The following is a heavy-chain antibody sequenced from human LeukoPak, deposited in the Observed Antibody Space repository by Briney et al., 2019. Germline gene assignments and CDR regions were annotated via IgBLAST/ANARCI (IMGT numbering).Heavy chain of an antibody. CDR2: IGASGEST. D-gene: IGHD3-16*02. Sequence: GGSLRLSCAASGFTFSVAAMTWVRQAPGKGLEWVSLIGASGESTYYADSVKGRFTISRANSKNPLSLQMNSLRVEATAMYFCAKDIQLSTWGLGTMVTVSS. J-gene: IGHJ3*01. CDR1: GFTFSVAA. CDR3: AKDIQLST. V-gene: IGHV3-23*01.